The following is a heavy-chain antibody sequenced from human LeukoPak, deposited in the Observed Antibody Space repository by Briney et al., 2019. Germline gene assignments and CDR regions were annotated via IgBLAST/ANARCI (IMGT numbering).Heavy chain of an antibody. CDR2: IWYDGSNK. V-gene: IGHV3-33*08. CDR3: ARSYDWNYSWLDP. J-gene: IGHJ5*02. CDR1: GFTFSSYG. Sequence: GGSLRLSCAASGFTFSSYGMHWVRQAPGRGLEWVAVIWYDGSNKYYADSVKGRFTISRDNSKNTLYLQMNSLRAEDTAVYYCARSYDWNYSWLDPWGQGTLVTVSS. D-gene: IGHD1-7*01.